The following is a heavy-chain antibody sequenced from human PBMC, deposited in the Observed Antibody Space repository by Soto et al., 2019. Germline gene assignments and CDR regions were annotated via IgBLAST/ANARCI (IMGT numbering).Heavy chain of an antibody. CDR2: IYYSGST. CDR3: ARQSRGAVAVFDY. Sequence: PSETLSLTCTVSGGSISSSSYYWGWIRQPPGEGLEWIGSIYYSGSTYYNPSLKSRVTISVDTSKNQFSLKLSSVTAADTAVYYCARQSRGAVAVFDYWGQGTLVTVSS. J-gene: IGHJ4*02. CDR1: GGSISSSSYY. V-gene: IGHV4-39*01. D-gene: IGHD6-19*01.